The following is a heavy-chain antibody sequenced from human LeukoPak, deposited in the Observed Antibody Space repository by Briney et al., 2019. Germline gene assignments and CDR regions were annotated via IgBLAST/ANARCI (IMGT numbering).Heavy chain of an antibody. D-gene: IGHD4-17*01. CDR2: ISAYNGNT. CDR1: GYTFTSYG. CDR3: ARSTTVTTIERTYNWFDP. Sequence: ASVKVSCKASGYTFTSYGISWVRQAPGQGLEWMGWISAYNGNTNYAQKLQGRVTMTTDTSTSTAYMELRSLRSDDTAVYYCARSTTVTTIERTYNWFDPWGQGTLVTVSS. V-gene: IGHV1-18*01. J-gene: IGHJ5*02.